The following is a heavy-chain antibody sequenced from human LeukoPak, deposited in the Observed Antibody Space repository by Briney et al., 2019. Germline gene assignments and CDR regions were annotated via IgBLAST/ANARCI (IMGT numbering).Heavy chain of an antibody. CDR1: GGSISSYY. CDR3: RRGSRITMIIVADDAFDI. D-gene: IGHD3-22*01. J-gene: IGHJ3*02. CDR2: IYSSGST. V-gene: IGHV4-4*07. Sequence: SETLSLTCTVSGGSISSYYWSWIRQPAGKGLEWIGRIYSSGSTNYNPSLKSRVTMSVDTSKNQFSLKLSSVTAADTAVYYYRRGSRITMIIVADDAFDIWGQGTMVTVSS.